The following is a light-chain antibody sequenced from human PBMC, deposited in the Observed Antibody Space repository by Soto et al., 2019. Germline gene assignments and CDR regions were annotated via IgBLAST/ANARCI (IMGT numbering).Light chain of an antibody. CDR1: SSDVGAFNY. CDR3: SSYTTSSTYV. Sequence: QSALTQPASVSGSPGQSITISCTGTSSDVGAFNYVSWYQQYPDKAPKLMIYDVGNRPSGVSNRFSGSKSGNTASLTISGLQAEDEADYYCSSYTTSSTYVFGTGTKLTVL. J-gene: IGLJ1*01. V-gene: IGLV2-14*01. CDR2: DVG.